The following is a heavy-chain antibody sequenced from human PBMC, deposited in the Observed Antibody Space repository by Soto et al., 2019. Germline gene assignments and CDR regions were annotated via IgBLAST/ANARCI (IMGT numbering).Heavy chain of an antibody. CDR3: ARDQGDFWSGYYYNWFDP. J-gene: IGHJ5*02. D-gene: IGHD3-3*01. V-gene: IGHV4-61*01. Sequence: ETLSLTCAVSGGSISSGTYSWNWIRQPPGKGLEWIGYIYYSGSTNYNPSLKSRVTISVDTSKNQFSLKLSSVTAADTAVYYCARDQGDFWSGYYYNWFDPWGQGTRVTVSS. CDR2: IYYSGST. CDR1: GGSISSGTYS.